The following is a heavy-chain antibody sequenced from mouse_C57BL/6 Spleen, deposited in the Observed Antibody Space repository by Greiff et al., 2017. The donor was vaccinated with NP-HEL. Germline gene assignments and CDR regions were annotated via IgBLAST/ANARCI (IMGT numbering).Heavy chain of an antibody. Sequence: VQLQQSGAELARPGASVKMSCKASGYTFTSYTMHWVKQRPGQGLEWIGYINPSSGYTKYNQKFKDKATLTADKSSSTAYMQLSSLTSEDSAVYYCARPGTEAHYFDYWGQGTTLTVSS. CDR2: INPSSGYT. CDR1: GYTFTSYT. D-gene: IGHD4-1*01. V-gene: IGHV1-4*01. CDR3: ARPGTEAHYFDY. J-gene: IGHJ2*01.